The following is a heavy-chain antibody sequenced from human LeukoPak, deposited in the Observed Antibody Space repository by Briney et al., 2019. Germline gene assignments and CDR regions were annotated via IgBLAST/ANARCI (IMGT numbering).Heavy chain of an antibody. CDR1: VYTFTGYY. CDR2: INPNNGGT. CDR3: ACSIVAAGGFDY. J-gene: IGHJ4*02. V-gene: IGHV1-2*02. Sequence: ASMKVSCKASVYTFTGYYMHWVRQAPGQGLEWMGWINPNNGGTKYAQKFQGRVTMTRDTSSSTAYMQLSRLKSDDTAVYYRACSIVAAGGFDYWGQGTLVSVSS. D-gene: IGHD6-13*01.